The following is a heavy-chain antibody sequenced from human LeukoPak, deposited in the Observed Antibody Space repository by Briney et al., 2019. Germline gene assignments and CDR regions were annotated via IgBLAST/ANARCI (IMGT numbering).Heavy chain of an antibody. CDR3: ATQIRGVVY. CDR2: INAGNGNT. D-gene: IGHD3-10*01. J-gene: IGHJ4*02. Sequence: SVKVSCKTSGYTSTSNVMHWVRQAPGQRLEWMGWINAGNGNTKYSQKFQGRVTITRDTSASTAYMELTSLRSEDTAVYYCATQIRGVVYWGQGTLVTVSS. V-gene: IGHV1-3*01. CDR1: GYTSTSNV.